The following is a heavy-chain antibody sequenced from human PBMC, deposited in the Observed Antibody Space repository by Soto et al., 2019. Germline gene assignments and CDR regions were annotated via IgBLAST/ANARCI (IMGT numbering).Heavy chain of an antibody. D-gene: IGHD3-9*01. CDR2: INAGNGNT. J-gene: IGHJ3*02. Sequence: ASVKVSCKASGYTFTSYAMHWVRQAPGQRLEWMGWINAGNGNTKYSQKFQGRVTITRGTSASTAYMELSSLRSEDTAVYYCARIEDYDILTGYYQGDAFDIWGQGTMVTVSS. CDR3: ARIEDYDILTGYYQGDAFDI. CDR1: GYTFTSYA. V-gene: IGHV1-3*01.